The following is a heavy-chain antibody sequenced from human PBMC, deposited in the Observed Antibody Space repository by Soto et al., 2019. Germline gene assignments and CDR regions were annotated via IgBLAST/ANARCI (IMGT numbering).Heavy chain of an antibody. V-gene: IGHV3-21*02. CDR3: VREDGVVGASSAFDS. Sequence: EVQLVESGGGLVAPGGSLRLSCVASGFALTTYTMNWVRQAPGTGLEWVSSINGRSNYKYYSDSVKGRFTVSRDNAQNSLFLQMSRLGLEDTAVYYCVREDGVVGASSAFDSWGQGTLVTVSS. J-gene: IGHJ4*02. CDR1: GFALTTYT. D-gene: IGHD1-26*01. CDR2: INGRSNYK.